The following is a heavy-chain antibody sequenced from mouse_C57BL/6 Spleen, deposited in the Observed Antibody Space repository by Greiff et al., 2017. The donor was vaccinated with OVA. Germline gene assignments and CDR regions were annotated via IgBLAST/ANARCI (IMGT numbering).Heavy chain of an antibody. CDR2: IDPSDSYT. D-gene: IGHD3-3*01. V-gene: IGHV1-50*01. CDR3: ARGDGGFAY. CDR1: GYTFTSYW. Sequence: QVQLQQSGAELVKPGASVKLSCKASGYTFTSYWMQWVNQRPGQGLEWIGEIDPSDSYTNYNQKFKGKATLTVDTSSSTAYMQVSSLTSDASAVYYCARGDGGFAYWGQGTLVTVSA. J-gene: IGHJ3*01.